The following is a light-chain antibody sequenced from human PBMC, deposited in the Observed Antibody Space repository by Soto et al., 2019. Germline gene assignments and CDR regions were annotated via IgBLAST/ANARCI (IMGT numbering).Light chain of an antibody. Sequence: EIVLPQCPATLSLSAGETATLSCRASQSVSNYLAWYQKKPGQAPRLLIYDASNRATGSPARFSGSGSGTDFTPTISSLVPEDFAVYYCQQRDNWPPITFRQETGIEIK. CDR1: QSVSNY. V-gene: IGKV3-11*01. CDR3: QQRDNWPPIT. J-gene: IGKJ5*01. CDR2: DAS.